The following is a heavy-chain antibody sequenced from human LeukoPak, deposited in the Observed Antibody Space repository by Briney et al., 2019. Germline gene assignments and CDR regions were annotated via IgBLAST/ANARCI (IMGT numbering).Heavy chain of an antibody. CDR2: IDPRDSYS. CDR3: VTGGYANYDILTGYYLTQYYFDS. Sequence: GESLKISCKGSGYRFTCYWISWVRQMPGKGLEWMGGIDPRDSYSNYSPSFQGHVTISADNSISTAYLQWTSLKASDTAMYYCVTGGYANYDILTGYYLTQYYFDSWGQGTLVTVSS. D-gene: IGHD3-9*01. CDR1: GYRFTCYW. J-gene: IGHJ4*02. V-gene: IGHV5-10-1*01.